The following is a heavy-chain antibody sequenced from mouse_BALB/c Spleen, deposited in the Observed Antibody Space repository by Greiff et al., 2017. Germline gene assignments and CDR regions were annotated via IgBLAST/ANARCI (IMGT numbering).Heavy chain of an antibody. J-gene: IGHJ2*01. V-gene: IGHV1-69*02. CDR2: IYPSDSYT. Sequence: QVQLQQPGAELVRPGASVKLSCKASGYTFTSYWINWVKQRPGQGLEWIGNIYPSDSYTNYNQKFKDKATLTVDKSSSTAYMQLSSPTSEDSAVYYCARWAHYGYDEGGYWGQGTTLTVSS. CDR3: ARWAHYGYDEGGY. D-gene: IGHD2-2*01. CDR1: GYTFTSYW.